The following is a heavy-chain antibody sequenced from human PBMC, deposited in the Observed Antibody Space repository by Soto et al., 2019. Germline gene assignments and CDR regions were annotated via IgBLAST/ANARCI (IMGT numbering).Heavy chain of an antibody. CDR3: AAGGTRWLHSPFDY. J-gene: IGHJ4*02. D-gene: IGHD1-1*01. CDR2: FDPEDGET. Sequence: QVQLVQSGAEVKKPGASVKVSCKVSGHTLTELSMHWVRLAPGKGLEWMGGFDPEDGETISAQKFQGRVTMTEDTSTASTYLELLSLRSEDTAVYYCAAGGTRWLHSPFDYWGQGTLVTISS. CDR1: GHTLTELS. V-gene: IGHV1-24*01.